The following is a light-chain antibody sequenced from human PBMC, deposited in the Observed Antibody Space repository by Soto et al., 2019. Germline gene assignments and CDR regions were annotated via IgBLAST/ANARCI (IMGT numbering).Light chain of an antibody. Sequence: QSALTQPPSASGSPGQSVTISCTGTSSDVGGYNYVSWYQQHPGKAPKLMIYEISKRPSGVPDRFSGSKSGNTASLTVSGLQAEYEADYYCSSYGGSNRVLGEGTKLTVL. J-gene: IGLJ3*02. CDR3: SSYGGSNRV. CDR2: EIS. V-gene: IGLV2-8*01. CDR1: SSDVGGYNY.